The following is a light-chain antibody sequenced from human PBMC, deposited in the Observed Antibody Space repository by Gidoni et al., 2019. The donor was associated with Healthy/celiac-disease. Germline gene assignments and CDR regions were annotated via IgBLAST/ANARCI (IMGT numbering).Light chain of an antibody. CDR2: DNN. CDR1: SSNIGNNY. V-gene: IGLV1-51*01. CDR3: GTWDSSLSAVV. J-gene: IGLJ2*01. Sequence: VSAAPGQKVTISCSGSSSNIGNNYVSWYQQLPGTAPKLLIYDNNKRPSGIPDRFSGSKSGTSATLGITGLQTGDEADYYCGTWDSSLSAVVFGGGTKLTVL.